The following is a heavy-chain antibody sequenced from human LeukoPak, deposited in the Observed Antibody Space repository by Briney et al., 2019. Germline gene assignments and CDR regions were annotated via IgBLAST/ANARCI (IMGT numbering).Heavy chain of an antibody. CDR3: ATEDTAMVNFDY. V-gene: IGHV1-24*01. J-gene: IGHJ4*02. D-gene: IGHD5-18*01. CDR2: FDPEDGET. CDR1: GYTLTELS. Sequence: ASVKVSCKVSGYTLTELSMHWVRQAPGKGLEWMGGFDPEDGETIYAQRFQGRVTMTEDTSTDTAYMELSSLRSEDTAVYYCATEDTAMVNFDYWGQGTLVTVSS.